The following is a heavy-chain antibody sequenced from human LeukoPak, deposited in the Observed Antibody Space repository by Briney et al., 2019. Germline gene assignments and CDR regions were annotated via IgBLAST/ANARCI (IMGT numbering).Heavy chain of an antibody. CDR1: GFTFSSYG. V-gene: IGHV3-30*18. Sequence: GRSLRLSCAASGFTFSSYGMHWVRQAPGKGQEWVAVISYDGSNKYYADSVKGRFTISRDNSKNTLYLQMNSLRAEDTAVYYCAKEDAFDIWGQGTMVTVSS. J-gene: IGHJ3*02. CDR3: AKEDAFDI. CDR2: ISYDGSNK.